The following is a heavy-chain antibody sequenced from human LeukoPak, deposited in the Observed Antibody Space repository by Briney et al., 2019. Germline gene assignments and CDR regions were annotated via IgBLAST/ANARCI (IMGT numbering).Heavy chain of an antibody. D-gene: IGHD2-2*02. CDR2: IRYDGSNK. CDR3: AKDLKDCSSTSCYNY. CDR1: GFTFSSYG. J-gene: IGHJ4*02. Sequence: GGSLRLSCAASGFTFSSYGMHWVRQAPDKGLEWVAFIRYDGSNKYYADSVKGRFTIFRDNSKNTLYLQMNSLRAEDTAVYYSAKDLKDCSSTSCYNYWGQGTLVTISS. V-gene: IGHV3-30*02.